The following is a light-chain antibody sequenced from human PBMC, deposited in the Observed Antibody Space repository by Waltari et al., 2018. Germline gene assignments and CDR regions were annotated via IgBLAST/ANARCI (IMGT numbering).Light chain of an antibody. CDR3: QHYNGYPWT. J-gene: IGKJ1*01. CDR2: EAS. Sequence: DIQMTQSPSTLSASVGDRVTITCRASQSISSWLAWYQQKPGKAPKLLMYEASSLESGVPSRFSGSGSGTEFTLTISSLQPDDFATYYCQHYNGYPWTFGQGTKVDIK. CDR1: QSISSW. V-gene: IGKV1-5*03.